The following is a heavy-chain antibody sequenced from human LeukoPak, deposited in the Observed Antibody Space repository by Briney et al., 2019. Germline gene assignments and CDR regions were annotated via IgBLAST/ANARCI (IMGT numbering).Heavy chain of an antibody. J-gene: IGHJ4*02. D-gene: IGHD5-12*01. CDR2: INWNGGST. CDR1: GFTFDDYG. V-gene: IGHV3-20*04. Sequence: PGGSLRLSCAASGFTFDDYGMSWVRQAPGKGLEWVSGINWNGGSTGYADSVKGRFTISRDSSKNILYLQMNNLRAEDTAVYYCARGPSGYHNTGGQGTLVTVSS. CDR3: ARGPSGYHNT.